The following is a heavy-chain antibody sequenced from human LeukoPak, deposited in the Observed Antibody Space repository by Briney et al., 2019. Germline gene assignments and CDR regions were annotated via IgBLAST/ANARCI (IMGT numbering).Heavy chain of an antibody. Sequence: PSETLSLTCTVSGDSISGYYWSWIRQPPGKGLEWVGFIYSSGSTNYNPSLKSRVTISVDTSKNQFALRVNSVTAADTAVYYCAREHSDDYVWGSYRSMDVWGKGTTVTVSS. CDR3: AREHSDDYVWGSYRSMDV. V-gene: IGHV4-59*01. CDR1: GDSISGYY. D-gene: IGHD3-16*02. CDR2: IYSSGST. J-gene: IGHJ6*04.